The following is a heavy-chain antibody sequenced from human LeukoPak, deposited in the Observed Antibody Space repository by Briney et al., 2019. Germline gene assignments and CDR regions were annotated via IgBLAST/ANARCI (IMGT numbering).Heavy chain of an antibody. CDR3: ARLGYYDTGGYFIDY. D-gene: IGHD3-22*01. V-gene: IGHV5-51*01. Sequence: AGESLKISCKASGYSFTSYWIGWVRQMPGKGLEWKGIIYPGDSGTRYSPSFQGQVTISADKSINTAYLQWSSLRASDTAMYYCARLGYYDTGGYFIDYWGEGTLVTVSS. J-gene: IGHJ4*02. CDR1: GYSFTSYW. CDR2: IYPGDSGT.